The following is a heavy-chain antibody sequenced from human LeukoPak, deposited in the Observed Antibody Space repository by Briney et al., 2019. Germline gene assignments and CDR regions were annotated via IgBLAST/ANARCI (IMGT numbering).Heavy chain of an antibody. J-gene: IGHJ6*03. V-gene: IGHV4-38-2*02. CDR1: GYSISSGYY. CDR2: IYHSGST. Sequence: SETLSLTCTVSGYSISSGYYWGWIRQPPGKGLEWIATIYHSGSTYYNPSLQSRVAISVDTSKNQFSMRLRSVTAADTPVYYCARDYIMFDYSYMDVWGRGTTVTVSS. D-gene: IGHD2-8*01. CDR3: ARDYIMFDYSYMDV.